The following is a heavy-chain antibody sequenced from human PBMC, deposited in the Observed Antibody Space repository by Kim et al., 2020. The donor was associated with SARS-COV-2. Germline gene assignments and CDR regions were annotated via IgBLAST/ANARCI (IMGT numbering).Heavy chain of an antibody. V-gene: IGHV3-48*02. D-gene: IGHD6-13*01. CDR1: GFTFSSYS. CDR3: AREVAAAGNDPHFDY. CDR2: ISSSSSTI. J-gene: IGHJ4*02. Sequence: GGSLRLSCAASGFTFSSYSMNWVRQAPGKGLEWVSYISSSSSTIYYADSVKGRFTISRDNAKNSLYLQMNSLRDEDTAVYYCAREVAAAGNDPHFDYWGQRTLVTVSS.